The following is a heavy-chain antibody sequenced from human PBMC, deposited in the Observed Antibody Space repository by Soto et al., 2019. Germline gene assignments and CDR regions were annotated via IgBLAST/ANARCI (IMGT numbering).Heavy chain of an antibody. CDR2: INHSGST. Sequence: SETLSLTCAVYGGSFSGYYWSWIRQPPGKGLEWIGEINHSGSTNYNPSLKSRVTISVDTSKNQFSLKLSSVTAADTAVYYCARGIVRAAAGSRFDPWGQGTLVTSPQ. J-gene: IGHJ5*02. D-gene: IGHD6-13*01. V-gene: IGHV4-34*01. CDR1: GGSFSGYY. CDR3: ARGIVRAAAGSRFDP.